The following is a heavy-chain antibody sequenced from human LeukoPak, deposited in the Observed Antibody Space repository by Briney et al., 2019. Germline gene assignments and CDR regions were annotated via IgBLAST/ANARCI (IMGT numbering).Heavy chain of an antibody. CDR2: IYSGGST. V-gene: IGHV3-53*01. D-gene: IGHD1-26*01. CDR3: ARDLIVGANHDAFDI. Sequence: PGGSLRLSCSASGFTFSNYPMHWVRQAPGKGLEWVSLIYSGGSTYYADSVKGRFTISRDNSKNTLYLQMNSLRAEDTAVYYCARDLIVGANHDAFDIWGQGTMVTVSS. J-gene: IGHJ3*02. CDR1: GFTFSNYP.